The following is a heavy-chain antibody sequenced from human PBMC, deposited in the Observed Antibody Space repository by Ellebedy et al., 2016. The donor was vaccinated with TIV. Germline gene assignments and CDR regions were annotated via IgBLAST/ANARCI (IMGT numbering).Heavy chain of an antibody. CDR1: GYTFSKYD. D-gene: IGHD2-15*01. J-gene: IGHJ4*02. CDR2: ISADNGNT. CDR3: ASSLEAWYGD. Sequence: ASVKVSXXAFGYTFSKYDANWVRQAPGQGLEWMGCISADNGNTNYAQKFQGRVTMTTDSSTTTTYMELRSLRSDDTAVYFCASSLEAWYGDWGQGTLVTVSS. V-gene: IGHV1-18*01.